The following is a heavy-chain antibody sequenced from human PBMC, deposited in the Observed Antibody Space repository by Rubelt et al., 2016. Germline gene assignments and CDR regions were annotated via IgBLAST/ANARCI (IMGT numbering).Heavy chain of an antibody. J-gene: IGHJ4*02. Sequence: VQLQESGPGLVKSSETLSLTCTVSGGSISRYSWSWIRQPAGKGLEWIGHIYASGNTNYNPSLKSRVTMSLDSSKNQFSLKLRSVTAADTAVYFCAGEISGSYSLDSWGQGTLVTVSS. CDR3: AGEISGSYSLDS. CDR2: IYASGNT. V-gene: IGHV4-4*07. D-gene: IGHD1-26*01. CDR1: GGSISRYS.